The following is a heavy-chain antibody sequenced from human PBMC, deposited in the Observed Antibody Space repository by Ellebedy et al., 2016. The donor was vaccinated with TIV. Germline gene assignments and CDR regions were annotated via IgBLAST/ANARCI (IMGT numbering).Heavy chain of an antibody. Sequence: GESLKISCAASGFTFGRYGMHWVRQAPGTGLEWVAVIWFDGSKEFYADSVKGRFTISRDDSKNEVFLQMSSLRAEDTAVYYCARPSYQLLSYYFDSWGQGTLVTVSS. D-gene: IGHD2-2*01. CDR1: GFTFGRYG. J-gene: IGHJ4*02. CDR2: IWFDGSKE. V-gene: IGHV3-33*01. CDR3: ARPSYQLLSYYFDS.